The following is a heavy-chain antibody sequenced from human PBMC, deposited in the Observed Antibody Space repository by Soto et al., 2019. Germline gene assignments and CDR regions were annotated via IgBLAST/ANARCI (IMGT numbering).Heavy chain of an antibody. Sequence: ASVKVSCKASGGTFSSYAISWVRQAPGQGLEWMGGIIPIFGTANYAQKFQGRVTITADESTSTAYMELSSLRSEDTAVYYCVRVFQSGRAVAGGSYFDYWGQGTLVTVSS. D-gene: IGHD6-19*01. CDR2: IIPIFGTA. V-gene: IGHV1-69*13. CDR1: GGTFSSYA. CDR3: VRVFQSGRAVAGGSYFDY. J-gene: IGHJ4*02.